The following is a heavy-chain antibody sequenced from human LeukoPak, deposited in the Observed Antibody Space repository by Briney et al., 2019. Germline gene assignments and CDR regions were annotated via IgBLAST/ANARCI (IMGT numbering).Heavy chain of an antibody. CDR1: GYTFTSYY. CDR3: ARRYSGSPFDY. CDR2: INPSGGST. D-gene: IGHD1-26*01. J-gene: IGHJ4*02. V-gene: IGHV1-46*01. Sequence: ASVKVSCKASGYTFTSYYMHWVRQAPGQGLEWMGIINPSGGSTSYAQKFQGRVTMTRDTSTSTVYMELSRLRSDDTAVYYCARRYSGSPFDYWGQGTLVTVSS.